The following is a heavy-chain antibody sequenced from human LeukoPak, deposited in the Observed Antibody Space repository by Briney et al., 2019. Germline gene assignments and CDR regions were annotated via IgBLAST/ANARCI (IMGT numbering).Heavy chain of an antibody. J-gene: IGHJ6*02. CDR2: MNPNSGNT. D-gene: IGHD2-15*01. Sequence: ASVKVSCKASGYTFTSYDINWVRQATGQGLEWMGWMNPNSGNTGYAQKFQGRVTITADKSTSTAYMELSSLRSEDTAVYYCARGVVVVAAADYYYYYGMDVWGQGTTVTVSS. V-gene: IGHV1-8*01. CDR1: GYTFTSYD. CDR3: ARGVVVVAAADYYYYYGMDV.